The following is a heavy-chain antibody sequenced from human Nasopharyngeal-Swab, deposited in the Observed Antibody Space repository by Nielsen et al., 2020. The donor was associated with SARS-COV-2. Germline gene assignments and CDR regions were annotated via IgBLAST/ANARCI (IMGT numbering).Heavy chain of an antibody. D-gene: IGHD4-23*01. CDR1: QFTFSSYH. CDR3: AREGNVTQHEAFDL. Sequence: AESLRLSCAASQFTFSSYHMNWLRQAPGKGLEWVSSISTDSKYIYYDDSVRGRFTISRDNGQNSLYLQMNSLRVEDTAVYHCAREGNVTQHEAFDLWGQGTLVTVS. V-gene: IGHV3-21*06. J-gene: IGHJ3*01. CDR2: ISTDSKYI.